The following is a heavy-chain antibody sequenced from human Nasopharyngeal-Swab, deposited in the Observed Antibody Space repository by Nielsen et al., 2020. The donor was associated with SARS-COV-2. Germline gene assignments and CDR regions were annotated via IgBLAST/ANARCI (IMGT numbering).Heavy chain of an antibody. J-gene: IGHJ2*01. Sequence: GESLKISCAASGFSFSDYPMTWVRQAPGKGLEWVSAISRSADSTYYADSVKGRFTISRDNSTNALYLQMNSLRAEDTAVYYCAKGLSLSWYFDLWGRGTLVTVST. CDR3: AKGLSLSWYFDL. V-gene: IGHV3-23*01. CDR1: GFSFSDYP. CDR2: ISRSADST.